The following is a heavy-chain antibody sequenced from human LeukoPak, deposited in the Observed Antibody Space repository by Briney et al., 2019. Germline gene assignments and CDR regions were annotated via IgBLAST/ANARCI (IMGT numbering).Heavy chain of an antibody. D-gene: IGHD6-13*01. V-gene: IGHV4-4*07. CDR2: IYASGST. J-gene: IGHJ2*01. Sequence: SETLSLTCTVAGSSFSISYWSWIRQPAGKGLEWIGRIYASGSTNYNPSFKSRITMSVDTSKNHFSLNLSSVTAADTAVYYCARDWMDSSSWFRWYFDLWGRGTLVIVSS. CDR3: ARDWMDSSSWFRWYFDL. CDR1: GSSFSISY.